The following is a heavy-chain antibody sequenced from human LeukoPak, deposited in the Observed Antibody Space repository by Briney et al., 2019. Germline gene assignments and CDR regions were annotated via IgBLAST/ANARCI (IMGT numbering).Heavy chain of an antibody. CDR1: GFTFTNAW. Sequence: KSGGSLRLSCVASGFTFTNAWMSWVRQAPGKGLEWVGRIKSKTDGGTTDYAAPVKGRFTISRDDSKNTLYLQMNSLKTEDTAVYYCTTRIVATPVDYWGQGTLVTVSS. D-gene: IGHD5-12*01. V-gene: IGHV3-15*01. J-gene: IGHJ4*02. CDR3: TTRIVATPVDY. CDR2: IKSKTDGGTT.